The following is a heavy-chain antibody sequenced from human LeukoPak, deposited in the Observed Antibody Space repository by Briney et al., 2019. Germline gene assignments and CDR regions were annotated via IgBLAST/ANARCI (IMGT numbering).Heavy chain of an antibody. D-gene: IGHD3-22*01. J-gene: IGHJ1*01. V-gene: IGHV1-69*13. CDR2: IIPIFGTA. CDR1: GGTFSSYA. Sequence: ASVKVSCKASGGTFSSYAISWVRQAPGQGLEWMGGIIPIFGTANYAQKFQGRVTITADESTSTAYMELSSLRSEDTAVYYCACASSSSGYYRAEYFQHWGQGTPVTVSS. CDR3: ACASSSSGYYRAEYFQH.